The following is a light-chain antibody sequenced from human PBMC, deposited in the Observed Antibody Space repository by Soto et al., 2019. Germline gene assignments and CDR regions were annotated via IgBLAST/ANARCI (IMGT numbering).Light chain of an antibody. Sequence: IVMTQSPATLSVSPGESAVLSCRASQSVGRNLAWYQQKPGQAPRLLIYDASTRAADTPARFSGSGSGTKFTLRIGSMLSLDVAVYTCQPSKTRPLPVGQGRRLAI. CDR1: QSVGRN. V-gene: IGKV3D-15*01. J-gene: IGKJ5*01. CDR3: QPSKTRPLP. CDR2: DAS.